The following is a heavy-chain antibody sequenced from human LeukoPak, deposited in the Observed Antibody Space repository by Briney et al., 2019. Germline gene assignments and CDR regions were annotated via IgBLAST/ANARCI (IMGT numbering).Heavy chain of an antibody. CDR1: GFTFSGYT. CDR3: AGDFPHSSSWFVWDV. CDR2: VSGSRNYI. D-gene: IGHD6-19*01. V-gene: IGHV3-21*01. J-gene: IGHJ6*04. Sequence: GGSLRLSCETSGFTFSGYTMNWVRQAPGKGLEWVSSVSGSRNYIYYADSVKGRFTISRDNAKNSLYLQMDGLRAEDTAIYYCAGDFPHSSSWFVWDVWGKGTTVTVSS.